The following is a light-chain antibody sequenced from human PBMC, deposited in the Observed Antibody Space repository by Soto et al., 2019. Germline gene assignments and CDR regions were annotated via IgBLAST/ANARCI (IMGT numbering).Light chain of an antibody. CDR3: QQYGSSGT. V-gene: IGKV3-20*01. CDR2: GAS. J-gene: IGKJ1*01. CDR1: QSVNTAY. Sequence: ELVLTQSPGTLSLSPGESATLXXRASQSVNTAYLAWYQQKPGQAPRXVIFGASSRATGIPDRFSGSGSGTDFTLTISRLEPEDFAVYYCQQYGSSGTFGQGTKVDIK.